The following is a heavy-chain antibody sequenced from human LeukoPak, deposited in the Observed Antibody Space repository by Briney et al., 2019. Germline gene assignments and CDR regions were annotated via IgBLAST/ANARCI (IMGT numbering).Heavy chain of an antibody. Sequence: TGGSLRLSCAASGFTASSNYMSWVRQAPGKGLEWVSVIYSDDRTYYADSVKGRFTISRHTSKKTLYLQMSSLRAEDTAVYYCAREVMAKRRAFDIWGQGTVVTVSS. CDR3: AREVMAKRRAFDI. V-gene: IGHV3-53*04. D-gene: IGHD5-24*01. CDR1: GFTASSNY. CDR2: IYSDDRT. J-gene: IGHJ3*02.